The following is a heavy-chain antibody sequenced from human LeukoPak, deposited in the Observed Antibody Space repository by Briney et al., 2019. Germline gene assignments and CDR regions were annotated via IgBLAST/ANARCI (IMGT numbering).Heavy chain of an antibody. CDR2: ISYDGSNK. CDR3: ARDPRGGTLDY. D-gene: IGHD3-10*01. Sequence: GGSLRLSCAASGFTFSSYAMHWVRQAPGKGLEWVAVISYDGSNKYYADSVKGRFTISRDNSKNTLYLQMNSLRAEDTAVYYCARDPRGGTLDYWGQGALVTVSS. CDR1: GFTFSSYA. J-gene: IGHJ4*02. V-gene: IGHV3-30-3*01.